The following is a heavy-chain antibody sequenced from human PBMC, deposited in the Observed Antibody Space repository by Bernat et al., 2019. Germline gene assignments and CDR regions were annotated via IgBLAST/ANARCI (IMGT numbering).Heavy chain of an antibody. Sequence: EVQLVESGGGLVQPGRSLRLSCTASGFTFGDYAMSWVRQAPGKGLEWVSSISSSSSYKYADSVKGRFTISRDNAKNSLYLQMDSLRAEDTAVYYCARDRGTYYYYGMDVWGQGTTVTVSS. CDR1: GFTFGDYA. D-gene: IGHD3-10*01. V-gene: IGHV3-21*01. J-gene: IGHJ6*02. CDR2: ISSSSSY. CDR3: ARDRGTYYYYGMDV.